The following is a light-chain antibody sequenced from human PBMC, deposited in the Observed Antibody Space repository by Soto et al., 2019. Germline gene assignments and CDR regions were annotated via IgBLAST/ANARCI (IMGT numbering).Light chain of an antibody. Sequence: EVVLTQPPPTPSLSPGERATLSCRASQSVRSYLLWYQQKPSQAPRLLISDASKRAAGIPGRCSGSGSGEEFPLTISSLQPDDFASYCCHHYNSYHTFGGGTKVDIK. CDR3: HHYNSYHT. J-gene: IGKJ4*01. CDR2: DAS. V-gene: IGKV3-11*01. CDR1: QSVRSY.